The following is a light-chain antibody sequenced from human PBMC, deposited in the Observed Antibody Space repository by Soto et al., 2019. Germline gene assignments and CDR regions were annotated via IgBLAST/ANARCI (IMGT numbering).Light chain of an antibody. CDR1: QSVRSDY. J-gene: IGKJ1*01. CDR2: GAS. V-gene: IGKV3-20*01. CDR3: QQYGNSPEA. Sequence: EIVLTQSPGTLSLSPGEGATLSSRASQSVRSDYLAWYQQQPGQAPRLLIYGASRRATGIPDRFSGSGSGTDSSLTISRLEPEDFAVYYCQQYGNSPEAFGQGTKVEIK.